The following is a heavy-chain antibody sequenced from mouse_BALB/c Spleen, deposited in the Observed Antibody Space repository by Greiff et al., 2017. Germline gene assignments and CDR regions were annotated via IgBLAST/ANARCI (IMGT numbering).Heavy chain of an antibody. CDR3: ANIGTTFAY. D-gene: IGHD2-14*01. CDR2: IWSGGST. Sequence: VKLVESGPGLVQPSQSLSITCTVSGFSLTSYGVHWVRQSPGKGLEWLGVIWSGGSTDYNAAFISRLSISKDNSKSQVFFKMNSLQANDTAIYYCANIGTTFAYWGQGTLVTVSA. J-gene: IGHJ3*01. V-gene: IGHV2-2*02. CDR1: GFSLTSYG.